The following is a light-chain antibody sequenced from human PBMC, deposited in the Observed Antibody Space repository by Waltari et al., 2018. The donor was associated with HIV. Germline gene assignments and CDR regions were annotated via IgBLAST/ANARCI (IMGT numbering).Light chain of an antibody. V-gene: IGLV1-51*02. CDR1: NDY. J-gene: IGLJ2*01. CDR3: AAWADSLGMA. Sequence: QSVLTQPPSVSAAPGQKVTISCSGSNDYVSWYQQFPGTAPKLPIYENNKRPSGTPDRFSGSKSGTSATLGITGLQTGDEADYYCAAWADSLGMAFGGGTKLTVL. CDR2: ENN.